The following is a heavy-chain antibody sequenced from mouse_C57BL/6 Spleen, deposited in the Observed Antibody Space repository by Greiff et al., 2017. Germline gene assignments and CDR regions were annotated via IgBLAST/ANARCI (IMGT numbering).Heavy chain of an antibody. Sequence: EVKVVESGEGLVKPGGSLKLSCAASGFTFSSYAMSWVRQTPEKRLEWVAYISSGGDYIYYADTVKGRFTISRDNARNTLYLQMSSLKSEDTAMYYCTRPPDSSGFAWFAYWGQGTLVTVSA. CDR1: GFTFSSYA. V-gene: IGHV5-9-1*02. CDR3: TRPPDSSGFAWFAY. D-gene: IGHD3-2*02. J-gene: IGHJ3*01. CDR2: ISSGGDYI.